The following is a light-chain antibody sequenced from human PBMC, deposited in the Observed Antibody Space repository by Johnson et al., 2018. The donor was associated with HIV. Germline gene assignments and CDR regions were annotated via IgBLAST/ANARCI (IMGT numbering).Light chain of an antibody. CDR2: DNN. CDR3: GTWDSSLSAGRYV. CDR1: SSNIGNNY. J-gene: IGLJ1*01. Sequence: QSVLTQPPSVSAAPGQKVTISCSGSSSNIGNNYVSWYQQLPGTAHKLLIYDNNKRPSGIPDRFSGSKSGTSATLGITGLQNGDEADYYCGTWDSSLSAGRYVFGTGTKVTVL. V-gene: IGLV1-51*01.